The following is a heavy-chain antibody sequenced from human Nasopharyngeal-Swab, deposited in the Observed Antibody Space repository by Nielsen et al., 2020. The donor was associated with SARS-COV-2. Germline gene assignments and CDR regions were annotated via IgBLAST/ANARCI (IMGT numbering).Heavy chain of an antibody. CDR2: IYYSGST. J-gene: IGHJ4*02. V-gene: IGHV4-39*01. CDR3: ARHALVTKDFDY. D-gene: IGHD4-17*01. Sequence: WIRQPPRKGLEWIGSIYYSGSTYYNPSLKSRVTVSVDTSKNQFSLKLSSVTAADTAVYYCARHALVTKDFDYWGQGTLVTVSS.